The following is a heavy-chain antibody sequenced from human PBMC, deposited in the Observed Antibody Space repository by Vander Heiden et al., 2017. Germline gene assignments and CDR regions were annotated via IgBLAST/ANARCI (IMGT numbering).Heavy chain of an antibody. CDR2: INGSGGST. Sequence: EVQLLESGGGLVHPGGSLRLSCAASGFTFSSYAMSWVRQAPGKGLEWVSAINGSGGSTYYADSVKGRFTISRDNSKNTLYLQMNSLRAEDTAVYYCAKRGFNYDAFDIWGQGPMVALSS. V-gene: IGHV3-23*01. J-gene: IGHJ3*02. CDR3: AKRGFNYDAFDI. D-gene: IGHD3-10*01. CDR1: GFTFSSYA.